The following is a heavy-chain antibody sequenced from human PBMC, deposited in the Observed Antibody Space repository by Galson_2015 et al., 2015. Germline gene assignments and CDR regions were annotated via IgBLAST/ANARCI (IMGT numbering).Heavy chain of an antibody. V-gene: IGHV3-48*03. CDR3: ARGSGSYYNTWFDP. Sequence: SLRLSCAASGFTFSSYDMNWVRQAPGKGLEWVSYIRSSGDTIFYADSVKGRFTISRDNAKNSLYLQMNRLRAEDTAVYYCARGSGSYYNTWFDPWGQGTLVTVSS. D-gene: IGHD3-10*01. CDR2: IRSSGDTI. J-gene: IGHJ5*02. CDR1: GFTFSSYD.